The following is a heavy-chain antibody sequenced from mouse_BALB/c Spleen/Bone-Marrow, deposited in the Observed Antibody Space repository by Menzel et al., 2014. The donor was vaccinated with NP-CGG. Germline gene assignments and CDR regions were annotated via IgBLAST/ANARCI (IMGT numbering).Heavy chain of an antibody. CDR3: ARYHYGSSNFDY. V-gene: IGHV1-26*01. CDR1: GYSFTGYY. CDR2: INPNNGAT. Sequence: VQLQQSGPELVKPGASVKISCKASGYSFTGYYMHWVKQGHVKSLEWIGRINPNNGATSYNQNFKDKASLTVDKSSSTAYMELHSLTSEDSAVYYCARYHYGSSNFDYWGQGTIFTVSS. J-gene: IGHJ2*01. D-gene: IGHD1-1*01.